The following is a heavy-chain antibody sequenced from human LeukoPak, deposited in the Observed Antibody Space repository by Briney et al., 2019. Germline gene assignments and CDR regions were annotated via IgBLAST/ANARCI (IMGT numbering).Heavy chain of an antibody. CDR1: GGSISSYY. CDR2: IYYSGST. V-gene: IGHV4-59*01. J-gene: IGHJ3*02. CDR3: ARVRGSRGAFDI. Sequence: SETLSLTCTVSGGSISSYYWSWIRQPPGKGLEGIGYIYYSGSTNYNPSLKSRVTISVDTSKNQFSLKLSSVTAADTAVYYCARVRGSRGAFDIWGQGTMVTVSS. D-gene: IGHD6-19*01.